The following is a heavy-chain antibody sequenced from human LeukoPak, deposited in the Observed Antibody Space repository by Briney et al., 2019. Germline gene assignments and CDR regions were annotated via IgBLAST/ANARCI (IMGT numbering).Heavy chain of an antibody. D-gene: IGHD3-22*01. CDR2: IYYSGST. CDR1: GGSISSYY. V-gene: IGHV4-59*01. J-gene: IGHJ5*02. CDR3: ARDHGGYYDSSGYS. Sequence: SETLSLTCTVSGGSISSYYWSWIRQPPGKGLEWIGYIYYSGSTNYNPSLKSRVTISVDTSKNQFSMKLSSVTAADTAVYYCARDHGGYYDSSGYSWGQGTLVTVSS.